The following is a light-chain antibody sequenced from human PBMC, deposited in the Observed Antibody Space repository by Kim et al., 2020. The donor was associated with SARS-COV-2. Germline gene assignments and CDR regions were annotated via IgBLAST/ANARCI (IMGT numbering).Light chain of an antibody. J-gene: IGKJ4*01. V-gene: IGKV3-20*01. CDR3: QLYGSSPLT. CDR2: GAS. Sequence: EIVLTQFPGTLSLSPGERATLSCRASQSVRSNYLTWYQQKPGQAPRLLIYGASSRATGIPDRFSGTGSGTDFTLIISRLEPEDFAVYYSQLYGSSPLTFGGGTKVDIK. CDR1: QSVRSNY.